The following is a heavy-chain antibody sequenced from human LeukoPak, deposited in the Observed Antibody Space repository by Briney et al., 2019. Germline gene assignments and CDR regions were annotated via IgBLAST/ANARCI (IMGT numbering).Heavy chain of an antibody. J-gene: IGHJ4*02. CDR3: ARDGLGSYDF. V-gene: IGHV3-21*01. CDR1: GFDFSDYT. D-gene: IGHD3-10*01. Sequence: GGSLRLSCAASGFDFSDYTINWVRQAPGKGLEWLSSISSNSRYIYYADSVKGRLTVSRDNAKNSVYLQMNNLRCEDSAVYYCARDGLGSYDFWGQGTLVTVSS. CDR2: ISSNSRYI.